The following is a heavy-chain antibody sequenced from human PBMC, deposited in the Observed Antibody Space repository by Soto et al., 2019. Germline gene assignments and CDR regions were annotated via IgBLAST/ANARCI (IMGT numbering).Heavy chain of an antibody. CDR3: ARVGYGDSRYYYYYGMDV. V-gene: IGHV3-33*01. CDR1: GFTFSSYG. J-gene: IGHJ6*02. D-gene: IGHD4-17*01. Sequence: QVQLVESGGGVVQPGRSLRLSCAASGFTFSSYGMHWVRQAPGKGLEWVAVIWYDGSNKYYADSVKGRFTISRDNSKNTRYLQMNSLRAEDTAVYYCARVGYGDSRYYYYYGMDVWGQGTTVTVSS. CDR2: IWYDGSNK.